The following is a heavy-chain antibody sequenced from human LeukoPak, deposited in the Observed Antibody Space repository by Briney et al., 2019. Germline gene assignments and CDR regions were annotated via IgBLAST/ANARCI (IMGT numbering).Heavy chain of an antibody. CDR3: ARAYYYDSSGYYPVLSY. V-gene: IGHV1-46*01. CDR1: GYTFTSYY. J-gene: IGHJ4*02. CDR2: INPSGGST. D-gene: IGHD3-22*01. Sequence: ASVKVSCKASGYTFTSYYMHWVRQAPGQGLEWMGIINPSGGSTSYAQKFQGRDTMTRDTSTSTVYMELSSLRSEDTAVYYCARAYYYDSSGYYPVLSYWGQGTLVTVSS.